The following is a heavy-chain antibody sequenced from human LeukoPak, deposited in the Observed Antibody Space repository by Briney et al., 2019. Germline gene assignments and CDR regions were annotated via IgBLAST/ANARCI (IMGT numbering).Heavy chain of an antibody. D-gene: IGHD3-10*01. J-gene: IGHJ4*02. CDR1: GFTFSSYA. Sequence: GGSLRLSCAASGFTFSSYAMSWVRQAPGKGLEWVSTISGSGGSTYYADSVKSRFTISRDNSKNTLYLQMNSLRAEDTAVNYCAKMRSPFDYGGQGTLVTVSS. CDR2: ISGSGGST. CDR3: AKMRSPFDY. V-gene: IGHV3-23*01.